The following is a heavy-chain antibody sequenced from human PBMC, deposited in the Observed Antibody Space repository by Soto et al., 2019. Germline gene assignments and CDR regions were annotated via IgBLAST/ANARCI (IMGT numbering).Heavy chain of an antibody. D-gene: IGHD3-3*01. CDR2: IRSKAYGGTT. Sequence: GGSLRLSCTASGFTFGDYAMSWFRQAPGKGLEWVGFIRSKAYGGTTEYAASVKGRFTISRDDSKSIAYLQMNSLKTEDTAVYYCTRHPYYDFWSGDEDNWFDPWGQGTLVTVSS. J-gene: IGHJ5*02. V-gene: IGHV3-49*03. CDR1: GFTFGDYA. CDR3: TRHPYYDFWSGDEDNWFDP.